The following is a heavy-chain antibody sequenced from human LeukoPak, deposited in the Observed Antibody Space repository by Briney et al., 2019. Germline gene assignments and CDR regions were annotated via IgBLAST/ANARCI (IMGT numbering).Heavy chain of an antibody. Sequence: GASVTVSCKASGYTFTSYAMHWVRQATGQRLEWMGGINAGNSNTKYSRKFRGRVTITSETSASTAYMELSGVRSDNTAVYYCARGGMPAGWYDPWGQGTLVTVSS. CDR3: ARGGMPAGWYDP. D-gene: IGHD2-2*01. V-gene: IGHV1-3*01. J-gene: IGHJ5*02. CDR1: GYTFTSYA. CDR2: INAGNSNT.